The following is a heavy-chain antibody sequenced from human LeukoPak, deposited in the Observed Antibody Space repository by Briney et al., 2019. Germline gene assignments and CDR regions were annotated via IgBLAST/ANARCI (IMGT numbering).Heavy chain of an antibody. CDR1: GGSISSGDYY. CDR3: ARDSQRGYSYRYYYYGMDV. J-gene: IGHJ6*02. D-gene: IGHD5-18*01. Sequence: PSETLSLTCTVSGGSISSGDYYWSWIRQPPGKGLEWIGYIYYSGSTCYNPSLKSRVTISVDTSKNQFSLKLSSVTAADTAVYYCARDSQRGYSYRYYYYGMDVWGQGTTVTVSS. CDR2: IYYSGST. V-gene: IGHV4-30-4*01.